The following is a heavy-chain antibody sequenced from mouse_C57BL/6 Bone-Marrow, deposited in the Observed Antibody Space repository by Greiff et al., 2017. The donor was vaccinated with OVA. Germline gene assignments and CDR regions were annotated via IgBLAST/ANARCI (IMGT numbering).Heavy chain of an antibody. CDR3: ARRGNYYGSSPYWYFDV. D-gene: IGHD1-1*01. V-gene: IGHV1-19*01. CDR2: INPYNGGT. Sequence: VQLQQSGPVLVKPGASVKMSCKASGYTFTDYYMNWVKQSHGKSLEWIGVINPYNGGTSYKQKFKGKATLTVDKSSSTAYMELNSLTSEDSAVYYCARRGNYYGSSPYWYFDVWGTGTTVTVSS. J-gene: IGHJ1*03. CDR1: GYTFTDYY.